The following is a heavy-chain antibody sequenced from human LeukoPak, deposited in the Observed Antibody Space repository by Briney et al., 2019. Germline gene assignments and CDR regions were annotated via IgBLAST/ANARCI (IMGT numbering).Heavy chain of an antibody. V-gene: IGHV3-74*01. CDR3: VRDYQFIQEV. CDR2: ISTDGKST. J-gene: IGHJ6*02. D-gene: IGHD2-2*01. CDR1: GFTFSNFW. Sequence: GGSLRLSCVASGFTFSNFWMLWVRQAPGKGLMWVSLISTDGKSTRYAESVKGRFTISRDNAKNALYLQMDILRVEDTALYFCVRDYQFIQEVWGQGTTVTVSS.